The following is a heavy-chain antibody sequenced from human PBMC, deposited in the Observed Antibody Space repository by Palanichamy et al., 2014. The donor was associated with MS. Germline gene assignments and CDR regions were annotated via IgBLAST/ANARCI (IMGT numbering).Heavy chain of an antibody. Sequence: QVQLVQSGAEVKKPGSSVKVSCKASGGTFSNFAISWVRQAPGQGLEWMGGIIPIFGTANYAQKFQGRVTITADESTSTAYMELSSLRSEDTAVYYRATPRNNYYYDTSAYSYSFAYWGQGTLVTVSS. D-gene: IGHD3-22*01. CDR1: GGTFSNFA. CDR2: IIPIFGTA. V-gene: IGHV1-69*01. J-gene: IGHJ4*02. CDR3: ATPRNNYYYDTSAYSYSFAY.